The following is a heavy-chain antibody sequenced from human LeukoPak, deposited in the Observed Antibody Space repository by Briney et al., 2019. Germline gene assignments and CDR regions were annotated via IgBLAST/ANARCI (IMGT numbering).Heavy chain of an antibody. CDR1: GHTFTVYY. V-gene: IGHV1-2*02. D-gene: IGHD3-10*01. CDR2: IHPGTGDT. Sequence: GASVKVSCKASGHTFTVYYIHWVRQAPGQGLAWMGWIHPGTGDTNYAQRFQGRVTVTRDTSITTAYMEVSSLKSDDTAVYYCASYASGYNWLKAWGQGTLVTVSS. CDR3: ASYASGYNWLKA. J-gene: IGHJ5*02.